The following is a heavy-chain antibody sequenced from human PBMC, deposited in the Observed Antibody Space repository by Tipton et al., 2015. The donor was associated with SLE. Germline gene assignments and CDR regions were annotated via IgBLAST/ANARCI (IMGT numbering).Heavy chain of an antibody. CDR1: GGSFSGYY. V-gene: IGHV4-34*01. CDR2: ITHSGST. D-gene: IGHD5-12*01. Sequence: TLSLTCAVYGGSFSGYYWTWIRQPPGKGLEWIGEITHSGSTNYNPSLKSRVTISVDTSKNQFSLKLSSVTAADTAVYYCARAGIVATSRFDYWGQGTLVTVSS. J-gene: IGHJ4*02. CDR3: ARAGIVATSRFDY.